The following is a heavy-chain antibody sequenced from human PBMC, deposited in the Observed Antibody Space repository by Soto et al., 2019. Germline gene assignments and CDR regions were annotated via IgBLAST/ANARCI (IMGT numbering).Heavy chain of an antibody. CDR1: GGSFSGYY. J-gene: IGHJ4*02. D-gene: IGHD3-10*01. CDR2: INHSGST. CDR3: ARAIYYGSGSYHDFDY. Sequence: QVQLQQWGAGLLKPSETLSLTCAVYGGSFSGYYWSWIRQPPGKGLEWIGEINHSGSTNYNPSLKGRVTISVDTSKNQFSLKLSSVTAADTAVYYCARAIYYGSGSYHDFDYWGQGTLVTVSS. V-gene: IGHV4-34*01.